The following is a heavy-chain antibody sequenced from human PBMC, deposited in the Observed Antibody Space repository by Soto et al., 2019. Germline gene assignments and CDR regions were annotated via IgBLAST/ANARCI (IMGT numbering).Heavy chain of an antibody. V-gene: IGHV4-30-4*01. J-gene: IGHJ4*02. D-gene: IGHD3-16*01. CDR1: GGSTSSDNY. CDR2: IYYSGNT. Sequence: SLCLTCPVSGGSTSSDNYWSWIRQPPGKGLEWIGHIYYSGNTDYNPSLKSRLAISIDTSKNQFSLTLSSVTAADTAVYFCAREGGESSDGLYYFDSWGQGSLVTVYS. CDR3: AREGGESSDGLYYFDS.